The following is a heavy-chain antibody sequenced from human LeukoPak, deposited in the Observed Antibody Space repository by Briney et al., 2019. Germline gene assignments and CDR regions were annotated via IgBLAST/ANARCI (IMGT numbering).Heavy chain of an antibody. V-gene: IGHV4-39*01. J-gene: IGHJ4*02. CDR2: IYYSGGT. Sequence: SETLSLTCSVSGGSIGRSSYYWGWTRQPPGKGLEWIGSIYYSGGTYYNPSLKSRVTISVDTSRNQFSLKLSSVTAADTAVYYCARHGSIATGAFTYWGQGTLVTVSS. CDR3: ARHGSIATGAFTY. CDR1: GGSIGRSSYY. D-gene: IGHD6-13*01.